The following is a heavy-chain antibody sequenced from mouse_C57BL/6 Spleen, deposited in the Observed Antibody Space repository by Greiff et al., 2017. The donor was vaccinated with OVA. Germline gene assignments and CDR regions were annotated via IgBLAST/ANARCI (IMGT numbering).Heavy chain of an antibody. Sequence: VQLQQSGPELVKPGASVKISCKASGYSFTGYYMNWVKQSPEKSLEWIGEINPSTGGTTYNQKFKAKATLTVDKSSSTAYMQLKSLTSEDSAVYYCTRIATTVVADYWGQGTTLTVSS. V-gene: IGHV1-42*01. CDR2: INPSTGGT. CDR1: GYSFTGYY. D-gene: IGHD1-1*01. CDR3: TRIATTVVADY. J-gene: IGHJ2*01.